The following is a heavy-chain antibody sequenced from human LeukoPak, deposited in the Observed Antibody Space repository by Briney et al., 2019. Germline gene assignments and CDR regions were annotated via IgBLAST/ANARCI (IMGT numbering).Heavy chain of an antibody. CDR2: IIRIFATA. D-gene: IGHD3-22*01. CDR3: AKTITYYYDNSAYPSFDY. CDR1: GGTCSSYG. Sequence: ASVKVSCKASGGTCSSYGISWVRQAPGQGLEWMGTIIRIFATANYAQKFQGRVTITTDESTSTAYMELSSLRSEDTAVYYCAKTITYYYDNSAYPSFDYWGQGTLVTVSS. J-gene: IGHJ4*02. V-gene: IGHV1-69*05.